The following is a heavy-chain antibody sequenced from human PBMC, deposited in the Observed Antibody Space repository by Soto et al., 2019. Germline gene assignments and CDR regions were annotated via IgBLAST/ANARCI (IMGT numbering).Heavy chain of an antibody. CDR3: ARKQAGYFYGIDY. J-gene: IGHJ4*02. Sequence: SETLSVTCTVSGNSITSGGYYWSLILQHPWKGLEWLGYIYDSGSTFYNQSLKSRITLSVDTSKNQFSLKLSSVTVADTAVYFCARKQAGYFYGIDYWGQGTLVTVSS. D-gene: IGHD3-10*01. V-gene: IGHV4-31*03. CDR2: IYDSGST. CDR1: GNSITSGGYY.